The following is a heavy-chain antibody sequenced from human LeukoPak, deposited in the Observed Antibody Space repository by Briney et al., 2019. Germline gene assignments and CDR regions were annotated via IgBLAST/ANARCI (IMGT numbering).Heavy chain of an antibody. Sequence: PGGSLRLSCAASGFTFNDNAMTWVRQAPGKGLEWVANIKQDGSKKSYVDSVKGRFTISRDNAKNSLYLQMNSLRAEDTAIYYCTRVGYIDEGIDYWGQGTLVTVSS. D-gene: IGHD5-24*01. V-gene: IGHV3-7*04. CDR3: TRVGYIDEGIDY. CDR2: IKQDGSKK. CDR1: GFTFNDNA. J-gene: IGHJ4*02.